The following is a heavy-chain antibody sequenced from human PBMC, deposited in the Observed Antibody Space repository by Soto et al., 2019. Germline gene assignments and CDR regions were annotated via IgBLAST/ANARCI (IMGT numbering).Heavy chain of an antibody. CDR2: ISGSGGST. Sequence: GGSLRLSCAASGFTFSSYAMSWVRQAPGKGLEWVSAISGSGGSTYYADSVKGRFTISRDNSKNTLYLQMNSLRAEDTAVYYCAKDFGGSSGWYFSAFDIWGQGTMVTVSS. J-gene: IGHJ3*02. CDR1: GFTFSSYA. D-gene: IGHD6-19*01. CDR3: AKDFGGSSGWYFSAFDI. V-gene: IGHV3-23*01.